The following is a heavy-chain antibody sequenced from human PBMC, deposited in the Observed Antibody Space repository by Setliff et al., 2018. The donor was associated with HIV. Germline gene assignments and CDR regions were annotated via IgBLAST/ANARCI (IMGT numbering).Heavy chain of an antibody. CDR2: IYYSGTT. CDR1: GGSINSYY. CDR3: ARGGGPTIFGLDP. V-gene: IGHV4-59*01. Sequence: SETLSLTCTVSGGSINSYYWSWIRQPPGKGLEWIGYIYYSGTTNYNPSLKSRVTISVDTSNNQFSLELSSLTAADTAVYYCARGGGPTIFGLDPWGQGTLVTVSS. D-gene: IGHD3-3*01. J-gene: IGHJ5*02.